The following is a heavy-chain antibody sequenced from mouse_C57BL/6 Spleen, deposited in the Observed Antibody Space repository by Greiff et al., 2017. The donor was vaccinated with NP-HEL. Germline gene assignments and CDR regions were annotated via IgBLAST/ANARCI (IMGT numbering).Heavy chain of an antibody. V-gene: IGHV14-4*01. CDR1: GFNIKDDY. CDR3: TTGTSGAY. J-gene: IGHJ3*01. D-gene: IGHD3-1*01. CDR2: IDPENGDP. Sequence: EVQLQQSGAELVRPGASVKLSCTASGFNIKDDYMHWVKQRPEQGLEWIGWIDPENGDPEYASKFQGKATITADTSSNTAYLQLSSLTSEDTAVYYCTTGTSGAYWGQGTLVTVSA.